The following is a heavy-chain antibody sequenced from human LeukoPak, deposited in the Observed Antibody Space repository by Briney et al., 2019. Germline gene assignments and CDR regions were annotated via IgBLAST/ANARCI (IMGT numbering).Heavy chain of an antibody. CDR3: ARVRGLIAAAGTTWYFDL. CDR2: IYYSGST. J-gene: IGHJ2*01. Sequence: SETLSLTCTVSGGSISSYYWSWIRQPPGKGLEWIGYIYYSGSTNYNPSLKSRVTISVDTSKNQFSLKLSSVTAADTAVYYCARVRGLIAAAGTTWYFDLWGRGTLVTVSS. CDR1: GGSISSYY. D-gene: IGHD6-13*01. V-gene: IGHV4-59*08.